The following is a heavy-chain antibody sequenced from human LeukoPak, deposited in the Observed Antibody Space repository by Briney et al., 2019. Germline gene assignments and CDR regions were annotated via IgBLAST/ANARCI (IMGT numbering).Heavy chain of an antibody. V-gene: IGHV3-43D*03. CDR1: GFTFDDYA. D-gene: IGHD5-18*01. J-gene: IGHJ4*02. CDR3: AKEALDPWSYGYKGDGDWGYFDY. CDR2: ISWDGGST. Sequence: GGSLRLSCAASGFTFDDYAMHWVRQAPGKGLEWVSLISWDGGSTYYADSVKGRFNISRDNSKTSLYLPMNSLRAEDTALYYCAKEALDPWSYGYKGDGDWGYFDYWGQGTLVTVSS.